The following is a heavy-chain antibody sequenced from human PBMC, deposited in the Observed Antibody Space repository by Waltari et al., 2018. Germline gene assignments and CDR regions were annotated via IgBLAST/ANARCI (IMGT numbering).Heavy chain of an antibody. CDR3: ARESTPERITMIVVVIKGEQSAFDI. D-gene: IGHD3-22*01. J-gene: IGHJ3*02. V-gene: IGHV1-2*06. CDR2: INPNSGGT. CDR1: GYTFTGYY. Sequence: QVQLVQSGAEVKKPGASVKVSCKASGYTFTGYYMHWVRQAPGQGLEWMGRINPNSGGTNYAQKFQGRVTMTRDTSISTAYMELSRLRSDDTAVYYCARESTPERITMIVVVIKGEQSAFDIWGQGTMVTVSS.